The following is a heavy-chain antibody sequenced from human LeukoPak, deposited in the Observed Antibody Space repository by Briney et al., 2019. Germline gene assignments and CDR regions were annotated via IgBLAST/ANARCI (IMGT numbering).Heavy chain of an antibody. CDR3: ARRRHILIAAAGYYFDY. Sequence: AGESLKISCKGSGYSFTSYWISWVRQMPGKGLEWMGRIDPSDSYTNYSPSFQGHVTISADKSISTAYLQWSSLKASDTAMYYCARRRHILIAAAGYYFDYWGQGTLVTVSS. D-gene: IGHD6-13*01. J-gene: IGHJ4*02. CDR1: GYSFTSYW. CDR2: IDPSDSYT. V-gene: IGHV5-10-1*01.